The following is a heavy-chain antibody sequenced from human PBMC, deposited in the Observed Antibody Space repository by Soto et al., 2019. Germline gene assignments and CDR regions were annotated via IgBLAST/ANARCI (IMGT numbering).Heavy chain of an antibody. V-gene: IGHV4-59*01. CDR2: IYYSGST. Sequence: SETLSLTCTVSGGSISSYYWSWIRQPPGKGLEWIGDIYYSGSTNYKPSLKSRVTISVDTSKNQFSLKLSSVTAADTAVYYCARLPICSSTCCPNRQKLERRPYYYYYGMDVWGQGTTVTVSS. CDR3: ARLPICSSTCCPNRQKLERRPYYYYYGMDV. CDR1: GGSISSYY. J-gene: IGHJ6*02. D-gene: IGHD2-2*01.